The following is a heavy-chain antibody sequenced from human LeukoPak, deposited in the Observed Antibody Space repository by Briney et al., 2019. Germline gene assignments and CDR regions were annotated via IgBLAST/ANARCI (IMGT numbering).Heavy chain of an antibody. CDR2: ISYDGSNK. V-gene: IGHV3-30*18. J-gene: IGHJ4*02. CDR3: AKDINIGY. CDR1: GFTFSSYG. Sequence: PGRSLRLSCAASGFTFSSYGMHWVRPAPGKGLEWVAVISYDGSNKYYADSVKGRFTISRDNSKNTLYLQMNSLRAEDTAVYYCAKDINIGYWGQGTLVTVSS. D-gene: IGHD1-14*01.